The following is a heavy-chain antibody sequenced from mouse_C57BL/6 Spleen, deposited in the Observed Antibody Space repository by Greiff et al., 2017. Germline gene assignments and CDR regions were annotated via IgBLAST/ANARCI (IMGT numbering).Heavy chain of an antibody. J-gene: IGHJ2*01. D-gene: IGHD1-1*01. CDR3: AFYYYGSSFDY. V-gene: IGHV14-2*01. Sequence: EVKLVESGAELVKPGASVKLSCTASGFNIKDYYMHWVKQRTEQGLEWIGRIDPEDGETKYAPKFQGKATITADTASNTAYLQLSSLTSEDTAVYYCAFYYYGSSFDYWGQGTTLTVSS. CDR2: IDPEDGET. CDR1: GFNIKDYY.